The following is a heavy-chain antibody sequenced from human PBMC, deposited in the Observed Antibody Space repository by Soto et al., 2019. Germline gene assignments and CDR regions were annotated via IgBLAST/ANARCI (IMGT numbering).Heavy chain of an antibody. CDR3: ARDPADYCTNGVCYDYNWFDP. CDR1: GFTFSSDS. V-gene: IGHV3-21*01. D-gene: IGHD2-8*01. CDR2: ISSSSSYI. J-gene: IGHJ5*02. Sequence: GGSLRLSCAASGFTFSSDSMNWVRQAPGKGLEWVSSISSSSSYIYYADSVKGRFTISRDNAKNSLYLQMNSLRAEDTAVYYCARDPADYCTNGVCYDYNWFDPWGQGTLVTVSS.